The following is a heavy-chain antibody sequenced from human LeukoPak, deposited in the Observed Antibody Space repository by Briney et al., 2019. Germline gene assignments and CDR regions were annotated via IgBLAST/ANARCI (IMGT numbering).Heavy chain of an antibody. CDR2: INPNSGGT. CDR1: GYTFSGYY. Sequence: ASVKVSCKASGYTFSGYYMHWVRQAPGQGLERMGWINPNSGGTNYAQKFQGRVTITRDKSISTAYMELSRLRSDDTAVYSCARNPPYYYGSGSYSIPFDYWGQGTLVTVSS. V-gene: IGHV1-2*02. J-gene: IGHJ4*02. CDR3: ARNPPYYYGSGSYSIPFDY. D-gene: IGHD3-10*01.